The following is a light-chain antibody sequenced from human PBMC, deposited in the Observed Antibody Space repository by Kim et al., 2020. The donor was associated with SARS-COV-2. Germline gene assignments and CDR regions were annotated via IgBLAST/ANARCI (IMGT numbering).Light chain of an antibody. V-gene: IGKV3-20*01. CDR1: HSVGIS. CDR3: QQYGSSRT. CDR2: DAA. J-gene: IGKJ1*01. Sequence: SLSPGEGATLACRASHSVGISLAWYQQTRGQAPRLLIYDAAIRATGIPDRFSGSGSGTDFTLTISRLEPEDFAVYYCQQYGSSRTFGQGTKVDIK.